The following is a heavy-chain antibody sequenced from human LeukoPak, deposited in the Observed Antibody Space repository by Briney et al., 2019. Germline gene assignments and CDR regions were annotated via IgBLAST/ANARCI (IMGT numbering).Heavy chain of an antibody. D-gene: IGHD1-7*01. J-gene: IGHJ4*02. CDR3: ARRWNSAFDY. CDR1: GGSISSSSYY. Sequence: SETLSLTCTVSGGSISSSSYYWGWIRQPPGKGLEWIGSIYYSGSTYYNPSLESRVTISVDTSKNQFSLKLSSVTAADTAVYYCARRWNSAFDYWGQGTLVTVSS. CDR2: IYYSGST. V-gene: IGHV4-39*01.